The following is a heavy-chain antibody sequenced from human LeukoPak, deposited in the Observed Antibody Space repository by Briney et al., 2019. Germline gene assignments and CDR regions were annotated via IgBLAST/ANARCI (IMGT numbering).Heavy chain of an antibody. CDR1: GGSFSGYY. CDR3: ARRSRYYYGSGSPNWFDH. CDR2: INHSGST. V-gene: IGHV4-34*01. D-gene: IGHD3-10*01. Sequence: SETLSLTCAVYGGSFSGYYWSWIRQPPGKGLEWIGEINHSGSTNYNTSLKIRVTISVDTSNNQFSLKLSSVTAADTAVYYCARRSRYYYGSGSPNWFDHWGQGTLVTVSS. J-gene: IGHJ5*02.